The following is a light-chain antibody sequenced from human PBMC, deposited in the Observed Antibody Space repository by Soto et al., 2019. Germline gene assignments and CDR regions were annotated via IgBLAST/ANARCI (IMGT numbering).Light chain of an antibody. J-gene: IGKJ5*01. V-gene: IGKV3-15*01. Sequence: ELVMTQSPATLSVSPGARATLSWRGSESVSRNLAWYQQKPGQAPRLLIYDASTRATGIPDTFSGGGSGTEFTLTISSLQSEDFVVYYCQQYNSWPPITFGQGTRLEIK. CDR3: QQYNSWPPIT. CDR1: ESVSRN. CDR2: DAS.